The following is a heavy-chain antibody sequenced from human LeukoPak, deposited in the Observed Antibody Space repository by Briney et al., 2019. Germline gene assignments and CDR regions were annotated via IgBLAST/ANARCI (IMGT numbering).Heavy chain of an antibody. CDR2: IIPIFGTA. J-gene: IGHJ4*02. Sequence: SVKVSCKASGGTFSSYANSWVRQAPGQGLEWMGGIIPIFGTANYAQKFQGRVTITADESTSTAYMELSSLRSEDTAVYYCARDPGYSYGEEFDYWGQGTLVTVSS. CDR3: ARDPGYSYGEEFDY. V-gene: IGHV1-69*13. CDR1: GGTFSSYA. D-gene: IGHD5-18*01.